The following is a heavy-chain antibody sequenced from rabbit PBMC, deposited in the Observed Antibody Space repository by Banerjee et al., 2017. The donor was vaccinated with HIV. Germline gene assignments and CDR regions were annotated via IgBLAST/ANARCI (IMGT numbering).Heavy chain of an antibody. CDR1: GFDFSSYT. D-gene: IGHD6-1*01. CDR2: IHSVSGST. Sequence: QEQLKETGGGLVQPGGSLTLSCKASGFDFSSYTMSWVRQAPGKGLEWIACIHSVSGSTYYASWAKGRFTISKTSSPTVTLQMTSLTAADTATYFCARDKGGYAGYGYAYLWGQGTLVTVS. CDR3: ARDKGGYAGYGYAYL. V-gene: IGHV1S45*01. J-gene: IGHJ3*01.